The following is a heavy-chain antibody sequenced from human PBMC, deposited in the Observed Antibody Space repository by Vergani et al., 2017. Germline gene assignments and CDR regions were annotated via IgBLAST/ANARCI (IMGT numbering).Heavy chain of an antibody. J-gene: IGHJ3*02. V-gene: IGHV3-30-3*01. CDR1: GFTFSSYA. CDR3: ARDLHYYDSSGYQMGGAFDI. Sequence: QVQLVESGGGVVQPGRSLRLSCAASGFTFSSYAMHWVRQAPGKGLEWLAVISYDGSNKYYADSVKGRFTISRDNSKNTLYLQMNSLRAEDTAVYYCARDLHYYDSSGYQMGGAFDIWGQGTMVTVSS. D-gene: IGHD3-22*01. CDR2: ISYDGSNK.